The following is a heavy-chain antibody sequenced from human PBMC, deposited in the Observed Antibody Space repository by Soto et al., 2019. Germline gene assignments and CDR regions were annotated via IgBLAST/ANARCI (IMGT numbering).Heavy chain of an antibody. Sequence: QVQRVQSGTEVKKPGSSVKVSCKASGDTFSFYTINWVRQAPGLGLEWVGRINPIVSMSNYAQKFQGRVSMSADKCTSIPYRAMRRLSSYVPVMYFRAANYGPGYRVLDYWGQGALVIVSS. V-gene: IGHV1-69*02. CDR3: AANYGPGYRVLDY. D-gene: IGHD3-10*01. J-gene: IGHJ4*02. CDR2: INPIVSMS. CDR1: GDTFSFYT.